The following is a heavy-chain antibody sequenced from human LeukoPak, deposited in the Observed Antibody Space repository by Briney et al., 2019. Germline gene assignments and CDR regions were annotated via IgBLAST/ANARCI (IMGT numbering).Heavy chain of an antibody. J-gene: IGHJ4*02. CDR3: AKDQSSGWYPTFDY. V-gene: IGHV3-30*18. Sequence: GGSLRLSCAASGFTFSSYGMHWVRQAPGKGLERVAVISYDGSNKYYADSVKGRFTISRDNSKNTLYLQMNSLRAEDTAVYYCAKDQSSGWYPTFDYWGQGTLVIVSS. CDR1: GFTFSSYG. CDR2: ISYDGSNK. D-gene: IGHD6-19*01.